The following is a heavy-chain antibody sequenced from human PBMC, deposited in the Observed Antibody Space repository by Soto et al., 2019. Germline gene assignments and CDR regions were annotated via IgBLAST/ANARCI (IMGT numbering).Heavy chain of an antibody. CDR1: GGTFSSYT. CDR3: ASSPPVVPAALKGGDYYYYYYMDV. CDR2: VIPILGIA. V-gene: IGHV1-69*02. Sequence: SVKVSCKASGGTFSSYTISWMRQAPGQGLEWMGRVIPILGIANYAQKFQGRVTITADKSTSTAYMELSSLRSEDTAVYYCASSPPVVPAALKGGDYYYYYYMDVWGKGTTVTVSS. J-gene: IGHJ6*03. D-gene: IGHD2-2*01.